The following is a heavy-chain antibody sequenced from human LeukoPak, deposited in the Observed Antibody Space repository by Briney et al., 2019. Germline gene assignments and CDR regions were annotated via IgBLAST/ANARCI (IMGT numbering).Heavy chain of an antibody. Sequence: GGSLRLSCAASGFTFSSYAMSWVRQAPGKGLEWVAGISGSGGSTYYADSVKGRFTISRDNSKNTLYLQMNSLRAEDTAVYYCAHPLTTVTTYYYYGMDVWGQGTTVTVSS. CDR1: GFTFSSYA. CDR2: ISGSGGST. D-gene: IGHD4-17*01. CDR3: AHPLTTVTTYYYYGMDV. J-gene: IGHJ6*02. V-gene: IGHV3-23*01.